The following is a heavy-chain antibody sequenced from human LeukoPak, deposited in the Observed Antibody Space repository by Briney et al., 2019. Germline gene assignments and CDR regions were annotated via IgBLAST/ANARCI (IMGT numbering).Heavy chain of an antibody. CDR3: ARTLAARFWFDP. V-gene: IGHV4-59*08. CDR1: GGSISSYY. J-gene: IGHJ5*02. CDR2: IYYNGST. D-gene: IGHD6-6*01. Sequence: SETLSLTCTVSGGSISSYYWSWIRQPPGRGLEWIGSIYYNGSTNYNSSLKSRLTISVDTSKNHFSLKLSSVTAADTAMYYCARTLAARFWFDPWGQGTLVIVSS.